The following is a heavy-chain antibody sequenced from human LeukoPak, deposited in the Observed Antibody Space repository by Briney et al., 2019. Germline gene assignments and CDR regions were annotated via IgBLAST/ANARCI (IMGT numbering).Heavy chain of an antibody. V-gene: IGHV4-39*07. D-gene: IGHD3-10*01. J-gene: IGHJ4*02. CDR3: ARLYAEYYYGSGMVY. CDR2: IYYSGST. Sequence: SETLSLTCTVSGGSINSRSYYWGWVRQPLGRGLEWLGSIYYSGSTYYNPSLKSRVTISVDTSKNQFSLKLSSVTAADTAVYYCARLYAEYYYGSGMVYWGQGTLVTVSS. CDR1: GGSINSRSYY.